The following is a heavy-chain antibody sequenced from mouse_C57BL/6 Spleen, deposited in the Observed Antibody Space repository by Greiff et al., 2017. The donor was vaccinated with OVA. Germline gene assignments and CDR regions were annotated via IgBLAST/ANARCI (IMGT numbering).Heavy chain of an antibody. V-gene: IGHV5-12*01. CDR1: GFTFSDYY. CDR2: ISNGGGST. D-gene: IGHD1-1*02. Sequence: EVMLVESGGGLVQPGGSLKLSCAASGFTFSDYYMYWVRQTPEKRLEWVAYISNGGGSTYYPDTVKGRFTISRDNAKNTLYLQMRRLKSEDTAMYYCARGSPFAYWGQGTLVTVSA. J-gene: IGHJ3*01. CDR3: ARGSPFAY.